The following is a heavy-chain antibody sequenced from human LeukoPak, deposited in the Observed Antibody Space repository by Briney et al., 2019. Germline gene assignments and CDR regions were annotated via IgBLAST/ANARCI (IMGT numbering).Heavy chain of an antibody. D-gene: IGHD6-19*01. J-gene: IGHJ5*02. CDR2: IYTNGNT. V-gene: IGHV4-4*07. CDR3: ARDFYGYSSGWSTFTPWFDP. CDR1: GGPISSYY. Sequence: KPSETLSLTCTVSGGPISSYYWSWIRQPAGKGLEWIGRIYTNGNTNYNPSLKSRVTISVDTSKNQFSLKLSSVTAADTAVYYCARDFYGYSSGWSTFTPWFDPWGQGTLVTVSS.